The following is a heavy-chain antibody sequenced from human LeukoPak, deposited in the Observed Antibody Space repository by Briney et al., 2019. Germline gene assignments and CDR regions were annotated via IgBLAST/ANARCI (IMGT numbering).Heavy chain of an antibody. V-gene: IGHV1-3*01. Sequence: ASVKVSCKASGYTFTSYAMHWVRQAPGQRLEWMGWINAGNGNTKYSQKFQGRVTITRDTSASTAYMELSSLRSEDTAVYYCARTSLSSTYYYDSSGYEYAFDIWGQGTMVTVSS. D-gene: IGHD3-22*01. CDR2: INAGNGNT. CDR3: ARTSLSSTYYYDSSGYEYAFDI. CDR1: GYTFTSYA. J-gene: IGHJ3*02.